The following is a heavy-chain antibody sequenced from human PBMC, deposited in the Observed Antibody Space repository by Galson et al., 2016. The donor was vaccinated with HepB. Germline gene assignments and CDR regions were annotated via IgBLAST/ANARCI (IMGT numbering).Heavy chain of an antibody. CDR1: GFTFSTYA. Sequence: SLRLSCAASGFTFSTYAMSWVRQGPGKGLEWVSGVSGSGSSTDYADSVKGRFTISRDNSKNKLYLQMNSLRAEDTAVYYCAKDGLMVNADYYYGVDVWGQGTTVTVSS. CDR2: VSGSGSST. J-gene: IGHJ6*02. D-gene: IGHD5-18*01. CDR3: AKDGLMVNADYYYGVDV. V-gene: IGHV3-23*01.